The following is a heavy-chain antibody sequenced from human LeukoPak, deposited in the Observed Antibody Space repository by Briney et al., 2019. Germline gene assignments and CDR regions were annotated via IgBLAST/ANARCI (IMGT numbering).Heavy chain of an antibody. Sequence: ASVRVSCKTSGYTFTVHCMHWVRQAPGQGLEWLGWINPNDGATNYAQTFRGRVTMTRDTAINTIYVELNRLRSDDTAVYYCARYGDTTGTTFDALDLWGPGTMVTVPS. CDR2: INPNDGAT. J-gene: IGHJ3*01. CDR3: ARYGDTTGTTFDALDL. CDR1: GYTFTVHC. D-gene: IGHD1-1*01. V-gene: IGHV1-2*02.